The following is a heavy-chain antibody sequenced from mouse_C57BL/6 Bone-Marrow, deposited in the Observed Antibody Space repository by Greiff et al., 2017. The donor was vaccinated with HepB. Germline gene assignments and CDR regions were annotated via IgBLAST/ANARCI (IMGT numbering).Heavy chain of an antibody. CDR2: IDPETGGT. CDR1: GYTFTDYE. CDR3: TQYYGSYWYFDV. Sequence: QESGAELVRPGASVTLSCKASGYTFTDYEMHWVKQTPVHGLEWIGAIDPETGGTAYNQKFKGKAILTADKSSSTAYMELRSLTSEDSAVYYCTQYYGSYWYFDVWGTGTTVTVSS. D-gene: IGHD1-1*01. V-gene: IGHV1-15*01. J-gene: IGHJ1*03.